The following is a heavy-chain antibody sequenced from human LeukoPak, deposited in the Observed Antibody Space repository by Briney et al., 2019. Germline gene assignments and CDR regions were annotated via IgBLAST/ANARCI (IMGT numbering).Heavy chain of an antibody. D-gene: IGHD3-10*01. CDR2: ISGSGGST. V-gene: IGHV3-23*01. J-gene: IGHJ3*02. CDR1: GFTFSSYA. Sequence: GGSLRLSCAASGFTFSSYAMSWVRQAPGKGLEWVSLISGSGGSTYYADSVKGRFTISRDNSKNTLYLQMNSLRAEDTAVYYCAKVLWFGELSLPDAFDIWGQGTMVTVSS. CDR3: AKVLWFGELSLPDAFDI.